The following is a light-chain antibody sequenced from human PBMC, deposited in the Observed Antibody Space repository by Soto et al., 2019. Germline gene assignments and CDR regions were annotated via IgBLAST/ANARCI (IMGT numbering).Light chain of an antibody. Sequence: DIQMTQSPSSLSASVGDRVTITCRASQSISSHLNWYQQKPGKAPKLLISAASSLQSGVPSRFGGSGSGTDFTLTISSLQPEDFATYYCQQGHSNPITLGQGTRLEIK. J-gene: IGKJ5*01. CDR3: QQGHSNPIT. CDR2: AAS. V-gene: IGKV1-39*01. CDR1: QSISSH.